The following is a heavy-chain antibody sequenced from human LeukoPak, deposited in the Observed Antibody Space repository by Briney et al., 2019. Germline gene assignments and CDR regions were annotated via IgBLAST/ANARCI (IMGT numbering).Heavy chain of an antibody. D-gene: IGHD3-22*01. CDR1: GYSISSGYY. J-gene: IGHJ4*02. CDR2: IYHSGST. V-gene: IGHV4-38-2*02. CDR3: ARDQYYDSSGSFKY. Sequence: SETLSLTCTVSGYSISSGYYWGWIRQPPGKGLEWIGSIYHSGSTYYNPSLKSRVTISIDTSKNQFSLTLSSVTAADTAVYYCARDQYYDSSGSFKYWGQGTLVTVSS.